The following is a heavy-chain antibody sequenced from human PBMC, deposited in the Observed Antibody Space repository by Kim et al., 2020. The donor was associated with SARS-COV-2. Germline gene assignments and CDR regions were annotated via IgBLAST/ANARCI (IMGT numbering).Heavy chain of an antibody. Sequence: GGSLRLSCAASGFRFSGYAMSWVRQAPGKGLEWVSGITVGGSGSFYADSVRGRFTISRDDSENTLFLQMNSLRAEDTALYYCTKAETYHYVLSGNPSHWYFDVWGRGTLVTV. CDR3: TKAETYHYVLSGNPSHWYFDV. V-gene: IGHV3-23*01. J-gene: IGHJ2*01. CDR1: GFRFSGYA. CDR2: ITVGGSGS. D-gene: IGHD3-10*02.